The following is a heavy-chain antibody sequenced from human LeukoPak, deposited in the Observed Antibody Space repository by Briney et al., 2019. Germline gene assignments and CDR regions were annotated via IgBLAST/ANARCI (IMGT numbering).Heavy chain of an antibody. Sequence: ASVKVSCKASGGTFSSYAISWVRQAPGQGLERMGRIIPILGIANYAQKFQGRVTITADKSTSTAYMELSSLRSEDTAVYYCARMAMVRGVDYWGQGTLVTVSS. CDR1: GGTFSSYA. V-gene: IGHV1-69*04. J-gene: IGHJ4*02. D-gene: IGHD3-10*01. CDR3: ARMAMVRGVDY. CDR2: IIPILGIA.